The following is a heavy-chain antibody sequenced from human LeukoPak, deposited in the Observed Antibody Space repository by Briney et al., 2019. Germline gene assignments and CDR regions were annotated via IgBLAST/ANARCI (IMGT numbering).Heavy chain of an antibody. CDR1: GFTFSSYA. V-gene: IGHV3-23*01. CDR3: AKDHCSSTSCSGYFDY. CDR2: ISGSGGST. D-gene: IGHD2-2*01. J-gene: IGHJ4*02. Sequence: PGGSLRLSCAASGFTFSSYAKSWVRQAPGKGLEWVSTISGSGGSTYYADSVKGRFTISRDNSKNTLYLQMNSLRAEDTAVYYCAKDHCSSTSCSGYFDYWGQGTLVTVSS.